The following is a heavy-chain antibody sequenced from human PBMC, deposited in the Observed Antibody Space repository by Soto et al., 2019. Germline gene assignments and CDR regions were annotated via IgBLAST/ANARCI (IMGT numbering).Heavy chain of an antibody. CDR3: ARDLPAYYDILTGRTPHKWFDP. CDR2: LSAYNANT. J-gene: IGHJ5*02. CDR1: GYTFTSYG. V-gene: IGHV1-18*01. D-gene: IGHD3-9*01. Sequence: ASVKVSCTASGYTFTSYGISWVRPAPGQGLEWMGWLSAYNANTNYAQKLQGRVTMTTDTSTSTAYMELRSLRSDDTAGYYCARDLPAYYDILTGRTPHKWFDPWGQGTLVTVSS.